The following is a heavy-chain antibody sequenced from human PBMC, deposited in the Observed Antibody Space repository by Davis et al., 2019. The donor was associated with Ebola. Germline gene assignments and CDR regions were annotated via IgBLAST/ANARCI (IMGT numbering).Heavy chain of an antibody. CDR2: IYYSGST. CDR3: ASKRYYGSGTYYNVDN. V-gene: IGHV4-59*08. J-gene: IGHJ4*02. Sequence: SETLSLTCAVYGGSFSGYYWSWIRQPPGKGLEWIGYIYYSGSTNYNPSLKSRVTMSVDTSKNQFSLRLSSVTASDTAVYYCASKRYYGSGTYYNVDNWGQGTLVTVSS. D-gene: IGHD3-10*01. CDR1: GGSFSGYY.